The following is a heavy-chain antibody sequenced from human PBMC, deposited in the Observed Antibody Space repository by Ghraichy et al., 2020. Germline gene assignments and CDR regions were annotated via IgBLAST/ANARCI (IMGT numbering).Heavy chain of an antibody. D-gene: IGHD3-22*01. CDR1: GGSISSSSYY. J-gene: IGHJ4*02. CDR2: IYYSGST. Sequence: SETLSLTCTVSGGSISSSSYYWGWIRQPPGKGLEWIGSIYYSGSTYYNPSLKSRVTISVDTSKNQFSLKLSSVTAADTAVYYCARFYYYDSSVEIDYWGQGTLVTVSS. CDR3: ARFYYYDSSVEIDY. V-gene: IGHV4-39*01.